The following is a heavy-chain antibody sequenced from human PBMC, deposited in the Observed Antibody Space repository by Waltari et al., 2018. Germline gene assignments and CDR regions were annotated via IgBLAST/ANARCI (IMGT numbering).Heavy chain of an antibody. J-gene: IGHJ4*02. CDR1: GYSISSGYY. D-gene: IGHD1-26*01. CDR3: ARRRELRWYFDY. Sequence: QVQLQESGPGLVKPSETLSLTCAVSGYSISSGYYWGWIRQPPGKGLEWIGSIYHSGSTYYNPSLKSRVTISVDTSKNQFSLKLSSVTAADTAVYYCARRRELRWYFDYWGQGTLVTVSS. CDR2: IYHSGST. V-gene: IGHV4-38-2*01.